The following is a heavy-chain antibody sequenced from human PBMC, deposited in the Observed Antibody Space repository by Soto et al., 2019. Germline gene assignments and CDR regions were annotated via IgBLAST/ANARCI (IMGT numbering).Heavy chain of an antibody. Sequence: SETLSLSCTVSGGSISSGDYYWSWIRQPPGKGLEWIGYIYYSGSTYYNPSLKSRVTISVDTSKNQFSLKLSSVTAADTAVYYCASNSHGYTFYDYWGQGTLVTVSS. J-gene: IGHJ4*02. CDR3: ASNSHGYTFYDY. V-gene: IGHV4-30-4*01. CDR1: GGSISSGDYY. CDR2: IYYSGST. D-gene: IGHD5-18*01.